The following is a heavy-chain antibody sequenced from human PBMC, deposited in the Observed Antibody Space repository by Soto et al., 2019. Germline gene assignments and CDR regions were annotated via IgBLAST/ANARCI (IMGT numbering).Heavy chain of an antibody. CDR2: ISGNSTSK. CDR1: GFTFSDYF. V-gene: IGHV3-11*05. Sequence: QVQLVESGGGPVKPGGSLTLSCAASGFTFSDYFIHWIRQAPGKGLEWVSHISGNSTSKNYAGSVRGRFTISRDNAKNSVSLHMNGLRTEDTALYYCARGDYGECFGYIGLDVWGQGTTVTVSS. D-gene: IGHD4-17*01. J-gene: IGHJ6*02. CDR3: ARGDYGECFGYIGLDV.